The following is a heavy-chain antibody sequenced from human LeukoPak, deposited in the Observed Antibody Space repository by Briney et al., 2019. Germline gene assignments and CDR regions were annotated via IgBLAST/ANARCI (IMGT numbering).Heavy chain of an antibody. CDR2: VIPLFATT. Sequence: ASVKVSCKASGGTFSNYAFSWVRQAPGQGLEWMGGVIPLFATTNYAQRFQGRVTITTDESTGTAYMELSSLRSEDTAVYYCARDRNGLSGVRGPIPSYYYYYNMDVWGKGTTVTVSS. D-gene: IGHD3-10*01. CDR3: ARDRNGLSGVRGPIPSYYYYYNMDV. J-gene: IGHJ6*03. CDR1: GGTFSNYA. V-gene: IGHV1-69*05.